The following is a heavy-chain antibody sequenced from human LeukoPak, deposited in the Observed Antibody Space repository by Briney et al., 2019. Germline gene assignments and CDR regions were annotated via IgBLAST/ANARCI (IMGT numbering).Heavy chain of an antibody. V-gene: IGHV4-39*02. CDR2: VTDTGST. Sequence: SETLSLTCTVSGGSLSSSTYYWGWLRPPPGKGLEGIGSVTDTGSTYYDASVNSRVTISVDTSKNRFSLKLTSVTAADTAVYYCARRPRGPVSSFDDWGQGTLVTVSS. CDR3: ARRPRGPVSSFDD. J-gene: IGHJ4*02. CDR1: GGSLSSSTYY. D-gene: IGHD1-26*01.